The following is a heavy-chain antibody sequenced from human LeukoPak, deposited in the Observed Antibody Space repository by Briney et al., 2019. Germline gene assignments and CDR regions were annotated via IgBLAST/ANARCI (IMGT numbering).Heavy chain of an antibody. D-gene: IGHD3-22*01. Sequence: GGSLRLSCAASGFTFSDYYMSWIRQAPGKGLEWISYIHSRGSTTYYADSVKGRFTISRDNAKNSLFLQMNSLRVEDTAVYYCARDITMIVVVGNCFDYWGQGTLVTVSS. V-gene: IGHV3-11*01. CDR1: GFTFSDYY. J-gene: IGHJ4*02. CDR3: ARDITMIVVVGNCFDY. CDR2: IHSRGSTT.